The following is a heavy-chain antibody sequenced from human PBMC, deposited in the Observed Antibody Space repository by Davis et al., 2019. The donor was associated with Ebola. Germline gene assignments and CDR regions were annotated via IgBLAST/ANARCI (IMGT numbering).Heavy chain of an antibody. Sequence: SGPTLVKPTQTLTLTCTFSGFSPSTSGMCVSWIRQPPGKALEWLALIDWDDDKYYSTSLKTRLTISKDTSKNQVVLTMTNMDPVDTATYFCAHTAYDFLSGSGYDKFDYWSQGTLVTVSS. D-gene: IGHD3-3*01. CDR1: GFSPSTSGMC. V-gene: IGHV2-70*12. CDR3: AHTAYDFLSGSGYDKFDY. J-gene: IGHJ4*02. CDR2: IDWDDDK.